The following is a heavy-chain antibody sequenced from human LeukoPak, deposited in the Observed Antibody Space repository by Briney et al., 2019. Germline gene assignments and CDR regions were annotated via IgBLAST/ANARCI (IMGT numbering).Heavy chain of an antibody. D-gene: IGHD2-15*01. J-gene: IGHJ4*02. Sequence: PGGSLRLSCAASGFTFSTYAMSWVRQAPGKGLEWVSSLSDSGGTTYYAESVKGRFTISRDNSKSTLYLQVNSLRAEDTALYYCAKSPLGYCSGTACHLFFDFWGQGVLVTVSS. CDR1: GFTFSTYA. V-gene: IGHV3-23*01. CDR3: AKSPLGYCSGTACHLFFDF. CDR2: LSDSGGTT.